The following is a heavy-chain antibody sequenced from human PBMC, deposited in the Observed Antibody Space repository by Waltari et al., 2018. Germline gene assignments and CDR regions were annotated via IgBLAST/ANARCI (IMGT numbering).Heavy chain of an antibody. CDR3: ARGGGSYSFDH. D-gene: IGHD1-26*01. J-gene: IGHJ4*02. CDR1: GYTFTSNG. CDR2: LSVYNGDT. Sequence: QVQLVQSGAEVKKPGASVKVSCKASGYTFTSNGITWVRQAPGQGLEWMGWLSVYNGDTNYAQKLQGRVTLTTDTSATTTYMELRSLGSDDTAVYYCARGGGSYSFDHWGQGTLVTVSS. V-gene: IGHV1-18*01.